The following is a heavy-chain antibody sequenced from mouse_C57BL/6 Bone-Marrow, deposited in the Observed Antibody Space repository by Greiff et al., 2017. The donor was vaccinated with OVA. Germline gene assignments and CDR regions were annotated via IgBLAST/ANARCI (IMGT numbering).Heavy chain of an antibody. J-gene: IGHJ2*01. CDR2: IDPAVSET. CDR3: ARMDYGSSYPYYFDY. CDR1: GYTFTSYW. V-gene: IGHV1-52*01. D-gene: IGHD1-1*01. Sequence: QVQLQQPGAELVRPGSSVKLSCKASGYTFTSYWLHWVKKRPIQGLEWIGNIDPAVSETHYNQKFKDKPTLTEDKSSSTAYMQLSSLTSEDSAVYYCARMDYGSSYPYYFDYWGQGTTLTVSS.